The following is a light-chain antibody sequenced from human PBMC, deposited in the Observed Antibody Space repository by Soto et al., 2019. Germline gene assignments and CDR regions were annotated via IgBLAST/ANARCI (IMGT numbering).Light chain of an antibody. Sequence: QSALTQPASVSGSPGQSITISCTGSISDVGGYNYVSWYQQHPGKAPKLMIYDVSNRQSGVSNRFSGSKSGNTASLTISGIQAEYQGDYYSRSYTSSSALVFGGGTKLTVL. V-gene: IGLV2-14*01. CDR3: RSYTSSSALV. CDR1: ISDVGGYNY. J-gene: IGLJ2*01. CDR2: DVS.